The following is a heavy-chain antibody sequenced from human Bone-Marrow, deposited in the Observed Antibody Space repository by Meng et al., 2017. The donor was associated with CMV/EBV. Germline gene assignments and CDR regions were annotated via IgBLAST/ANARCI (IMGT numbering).Heavy chain of an antibody. CDR3: ARGIGRGRGPHKTSAFDY. D-gene: IGHD1-26*01. J-gene: IGHJ4*02. V-gene: IGHV3-21*01. CDR2: ISSSSSYI. Sequence: GGSLRLSCAASGFTFSSYSMNWVRQAPGKGLEWVSSISSSSSYIYYADSVKGRFTISRDNAKNSLYLQMNSLRAEDTAVYDCARGIGRGRGPHKTSAFDYWGQGTLVTVSS. CDR1: GFTFSSYS.